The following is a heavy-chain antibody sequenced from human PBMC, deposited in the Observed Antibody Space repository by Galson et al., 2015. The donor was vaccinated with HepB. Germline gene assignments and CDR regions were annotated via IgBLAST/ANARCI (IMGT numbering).Heavy chain of an antibody. Sequence: WVRQTPVKGLECVAYVSHDETKKHYAGSVQGRFTVSRDNSKDTLFLQMNSLRSDDTALYYCATVGWVMTPGFDVWGRGAMVTVSS. CDR3: ATVGWVMTPGFDV. V-gene: IGHV3-30*01. D-gene: IGHD2-21*02. CDR2: VSHDETKK. J-gene: IGHJ3*01.